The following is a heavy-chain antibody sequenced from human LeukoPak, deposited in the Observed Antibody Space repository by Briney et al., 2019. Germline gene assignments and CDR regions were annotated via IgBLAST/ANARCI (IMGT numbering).Heavy chain of an antibody. D-gene: IGHD1-1*01. J-gene: IGHJ1*01. CDR2: ISYDGSNK. CDR1: GFTFSSYA. Sequence: GGSLRLSCAASGFTFSSYAMHWVRQAPGKGLEWVAVISYDGSNKYYADSVKGRFTISRDNSKNTLFLQMNSLRAEDTAVYYCAKALIGTGGYLQHWGQGTLVTVSS. CDR3: AKALIGTGGYLQH. V-gene: IGHV3-30-3*01.